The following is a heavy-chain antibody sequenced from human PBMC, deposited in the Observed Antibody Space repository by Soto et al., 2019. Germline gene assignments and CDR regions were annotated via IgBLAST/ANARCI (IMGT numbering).Heavy chain of an antibody. V-gene: IGHV5-51*01. J-gene: IGHJ4*02. Sequence: GESLKISCKCSGYSFTSYWIGWVRQMPGKGLEWMGIIYPGDSDTRYSPSFQGQVTISADKSISTAYLQWSSLKASDTAMYYCARSPDSGYDSTSLGYWGQGTLVTVSS. CDR2: IYPGDSDT. CDR1: GYSFTSYW. CDR3: ARSPDSGYDSTSLGY. D-gene: IGHD5-12*01.